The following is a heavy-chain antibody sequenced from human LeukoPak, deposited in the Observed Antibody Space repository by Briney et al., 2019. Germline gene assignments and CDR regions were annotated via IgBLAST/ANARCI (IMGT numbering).Heavy chain of an antibody. J-gene: IGHJ4*02. CDR3: ARDLDWELLTLKAYYFDY. CDR1: GFTFSSYS. V-gene: IGHV3-21*01. Sequence: GGSLRLSCAASGFTFSSYSMNWVRQAPGKGLEWVSSISSSSSYIYYADSVKGRFTISRDNAKNSLYLQMNSLRAEDTAVYYCARDLDWELLTLKAYYFDYWGQGTLVTVSS. D-gene: IGHD1-26*01. CDR2: ISSSSSYI.